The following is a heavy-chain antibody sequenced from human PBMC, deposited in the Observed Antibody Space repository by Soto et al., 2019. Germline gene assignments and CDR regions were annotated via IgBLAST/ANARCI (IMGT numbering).Heavy chain of an antibody. V-gene: IGHV4-59*12. D-gene: IGHD3-3*01. Sequence: PSETLSLTCTVSGGSISSYYWSWIRQPPGKGLEWIGYIYYSGSTNYTPSLKSRVTLSVDTSKNEFSLNMSSVTAADTAIYYCVRSVILSGGSYKGLIRLHYFDTWGPGTLVTVSS. CDR3: VRSVILSGGSYKGLIRLHYFDT. J-gene: IGHJ4*02. CDR2: IYYSGST. CDR1: GGSISSYY.